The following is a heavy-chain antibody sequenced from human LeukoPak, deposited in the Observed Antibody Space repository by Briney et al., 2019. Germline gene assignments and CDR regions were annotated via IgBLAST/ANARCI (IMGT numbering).Heavy chain of an antibody. Sequence: PGGSLRLSCAASGFTVSSYAISWVRQAPGKGLEWVSGISDSGGNTYYADSVKGRFTISRDNSKNTLYLQMNSLRAEDTAVYYCAKDERRYSGYTPGAFDIWGQGTMVTVSS. V-gene: IGHV3-23*01. CDR2: ISDSGGNT. CDR3: AKDERRYSGYTPGAFDI. CDR1: GFTVSSYA. D-gene: IGHD5-12*01. J-gene: IGHJ3*02.